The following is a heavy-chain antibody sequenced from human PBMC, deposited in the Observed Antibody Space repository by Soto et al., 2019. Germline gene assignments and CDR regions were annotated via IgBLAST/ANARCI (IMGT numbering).Heavy chain of an antibody. CDR2: VSYSGSP. D-gene: IGHD1-26*01. CDR1: GGSINSSSYY. J-gene: IGHJ5*02. Sequence: PSETLSLTCTVSGGSINSSSYYWGWIRQPPGKGLEWIGSVSYSGSPYYNPSLKSRLTISVDTSRSQFSLKLTSVTAADTAVYYCAREDLLYSTSSRVDPWGQGTLVTVSS. CDR3: AREDLLYSTSSRVDP. V-gene: IGHV4-39*02.